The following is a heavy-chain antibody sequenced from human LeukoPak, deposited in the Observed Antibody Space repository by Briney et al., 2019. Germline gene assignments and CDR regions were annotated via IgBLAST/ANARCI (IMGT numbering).Heavy chain of an antibody. J-gene: IGHJ4*02. CDR1: GYTFTSYA. V-gene: IGHV1-3*01. CDR2: INAGNGNT. D-gene: IGHD3-10*01. CDR3: ARDFGATYYYGSGSLHFDY. Sequence: ASVKVSCKTSGYTFTSYAMHWVRQAPGQRLEWMGWINAGNGNTKYSQKFQGRVTITRDTSASTAYMELSSLRSEDTAVYYCARDFGATYYYGSGSLHFDYWGQGTLVTVSS.